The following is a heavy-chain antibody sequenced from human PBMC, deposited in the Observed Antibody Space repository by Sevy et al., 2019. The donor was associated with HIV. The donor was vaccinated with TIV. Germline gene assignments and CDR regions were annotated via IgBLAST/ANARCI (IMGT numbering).Heavy chain of an antibody. CDR1: GGSISSSSYY. Sequence: SETLSLTCTVSGGSISSSSYYWGWIRQPPGKGLEWIGSIYYSGSTYYNPSLKSRVTISVDTSKNQFSLKLGSVTAADTAVYYCARQPFIVVVTAITDAFDIWGQGTMVTVSS. CDR3: ARQPFIVVVTAITDAFDI. V-gene: IGHV4-39*01. J-gene: IGHJ3*02. D-gene: IGHD2-21*02. CDR2: IYYSGST.